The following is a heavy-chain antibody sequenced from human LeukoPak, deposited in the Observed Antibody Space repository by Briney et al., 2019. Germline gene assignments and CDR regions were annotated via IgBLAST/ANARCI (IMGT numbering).Heavy chain of an antibody. CDR1: GASINSYY. J-gene: IGHJ6*04. V-gene: IGHV4-59*01. Sequence: PSETLSLTCTVSGASINSYYWSWIRQPPGKGLEWIGCIDNSGSTNYNPSLKSRVTISVDKSKNQFSLKLSSVTAADTAVYYCARMTYDPHGVDVWGKGTTVTVSS. CDR2: IDNSGST. CDR3: ARMTYDPHGVDV. D-gene: IGHD5-12*01.